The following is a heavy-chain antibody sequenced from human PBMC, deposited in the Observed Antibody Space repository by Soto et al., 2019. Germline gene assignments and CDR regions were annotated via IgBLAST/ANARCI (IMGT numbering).Heavy chain of an antibody. CDR1: GGSISSGGYY. CDR3: ARYSSSSGGGNYYYYGMDV. D-gene: IGHD6-6*01. Sequence: SETLSLTCTVSGGSISSGGYYWSWIRQHPGKGLEWIGYIYYSGSTYYNPSLKSRVTISVDTSKNQFSLKLSSVTAADTAVYYCARYSSSSGGGNYYYYGMDVWGQGTTVTVSS. CDR2: IYYSGST. J-gene: IGHJ6*02. V-gene: IGHV4-31*03.